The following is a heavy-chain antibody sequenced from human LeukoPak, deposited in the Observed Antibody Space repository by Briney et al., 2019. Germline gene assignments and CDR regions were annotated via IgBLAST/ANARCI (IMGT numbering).Heavy chain of an antibody. J-gene: IGHJ4*02. CDR1: GGSISSSSYY. V-gene: IGHV4-39*01. Sequence: SETLSLTCTVSGGSISSSSYYWGWIRQPPGKGLEWIGSIYYSGSTYYNPSLKSRVTISVDTSKNQFSLKLSSVTAADTAVYYCARQPSYDSSGYCDYWGQGTLVTVSP. CDR3: ARQPSYDSSGYCDY. D-gene: IGHD3-22*01. CDR2: IYYSGST.